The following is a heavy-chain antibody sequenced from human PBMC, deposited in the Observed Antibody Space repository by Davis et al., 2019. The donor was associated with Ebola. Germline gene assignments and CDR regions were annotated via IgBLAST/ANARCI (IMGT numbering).Heavy chain of an antibody. CDR3: AKVPNPFWSGYSDDDY. V-gene: IGHV3-30*02. D-gene: IGHD3-3*01. Sequence: GESLKISCAASGFTFSNYGVHWVRQAPGKGLEWVAFIRYDGSNKYYADSVKGRFTISRDNSKNTLYLQMNSLRAEDTAVYYCAKVPNPFWSGYSDDDYWGQGTLVTVSS. CDR1: GFTFSNYG. CDR2: IRYDGSNK. J-gene: IGHJ4*02.